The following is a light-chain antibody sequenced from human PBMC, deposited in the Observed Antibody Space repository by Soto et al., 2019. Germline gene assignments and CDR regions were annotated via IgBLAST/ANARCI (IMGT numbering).Light chain of an antibody. CDR2: VGTGGIVG. CDR3: GADHGSGCNFVYV. CDR1: SGYSNYK. Sequence: QAVVTQPPSASASLGASVTLTCTLSSGYSNYKVDWYQQRPGKGPRFVMRVGTGGIVGSKGDGIPDRFSVLGSGLNRYLTIKNIQEEDESDYHCGADHGSGCNFVYVFGTGTKLTVL. V-gene: IGLV9-49*01. J-gene: IGLJ1*01.